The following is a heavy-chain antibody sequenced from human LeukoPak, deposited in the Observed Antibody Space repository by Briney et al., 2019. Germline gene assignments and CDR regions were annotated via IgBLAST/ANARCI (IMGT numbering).Heavy chain of an antibody. Sequence: GGSLRLSCAASGFTFSSYGMSWVRQAPGKGLEWVSAISGSGVYTYYADSVKGRFTISRDNSKNTLYLQMNSLRAEDTAVYYCAKARLVTTHFDYWGQGTLVTVSS. J-gene: IGHJ4*02. CDR1: GFTFSSYG. CDR2: ISGSGVYT. CDR3: AKARLVTTHFDY. D-gene: IGHD4-17*01. V-gene: IGHV3-23*01.